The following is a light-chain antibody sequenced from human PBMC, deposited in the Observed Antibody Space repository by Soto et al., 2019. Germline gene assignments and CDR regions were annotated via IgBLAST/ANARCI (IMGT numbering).Light chain of an antibody. J-gene: IGLJ1*01. V-gene: IGLV1-44*01. Sequence: QSVLTQPPSASGTPGQRVTISCSGSTSNIGTNIVNWYQQLPGTAPKLLIYGNDQRPSGVPDRFSGSKSGTSASLTISGLQPEDEAVYYCAVWDESLNGWRVFGSGTKVTV. CDR3: AVWDESLNGWRV. CDR2: GND. CDR1: TSNIGTNI.